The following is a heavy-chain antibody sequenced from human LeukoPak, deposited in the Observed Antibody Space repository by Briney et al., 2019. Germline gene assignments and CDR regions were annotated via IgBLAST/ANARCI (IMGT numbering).Heavy chain of an antibody. CDR2: ISASGGST. CDR1: GFTFSSTW. CDR3: AKDHSSGWPYCFPY. J-gene: IGHJ4*02. V-gene: IGHV3-23*01. D-gene: IGHD6-19*01. Sequence: GGSLRLSCAASGFTFSSTWMHWFRQAPGKGLEWVSAISASGGSTYYADSVKGRFTISRDNSKNTLFLQMNSLRAEDTAVYYCAKDHSSGWPYCFPYWGQGTLVTVSS.